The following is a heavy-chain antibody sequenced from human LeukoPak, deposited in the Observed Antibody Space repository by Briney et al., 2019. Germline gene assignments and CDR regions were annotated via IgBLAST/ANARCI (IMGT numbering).Heavy chain of an antibody. D-gene: IGHD3-16*01. Sequence: SETLSLTCTVSGGSISDYYWSWIRQPAGKGLEWIGHLYASGNTKYNPSLKSRVTMSVDTSKIQFSLNLRAVTAADTAVYFCARANYVWGSYVDWGQGTLVTVSS. V-gene: IGHV4-4*07. J-gene: IGHJ4*02. CDR3: ARANYVWGSYVD. CDR2: LYASGNT. CDR1: GGSISDYY.